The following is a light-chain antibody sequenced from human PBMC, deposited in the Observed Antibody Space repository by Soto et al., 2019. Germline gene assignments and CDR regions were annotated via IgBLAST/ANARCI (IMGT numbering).Light chain of an antibody. J-gene: IGKJ4*01. Sequence: DIQMNQSPSTLSASVGDRVTITCRASQSISSWVAWYQQKPGKAPKLLIFDASNLDTGVPSRFSGTASGTDFTFTLNSLQPEDIATYDCLQYHNLLTFCGVTIVDVK. CDR1: QSISSW. V-gene: IGKV1-33*01. CDR3: LQYHNLLT. CDR2: DAS.